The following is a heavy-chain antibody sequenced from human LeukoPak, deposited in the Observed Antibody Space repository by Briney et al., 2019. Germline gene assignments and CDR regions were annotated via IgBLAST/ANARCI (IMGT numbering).Heavy chain of an antibody. Sequence: GESLRLSCAASGFTFSDYYMSWIRQAPGKGLEWVSCISSSGSTIYYADSVKGRFTISRDNAKNSLYLQMNSLRAEDTAVYYCARCKTITLLWYFDLWGRGTLVTVSS. CDR2: ISSSGSTI. V-gene: IGHV3-11*01. J-gene: IGHJ2*01. D-gene: IGHD1-20*01. CDR1: GFTFSDYY. CDR3: ARCKTITLLWYFDL.